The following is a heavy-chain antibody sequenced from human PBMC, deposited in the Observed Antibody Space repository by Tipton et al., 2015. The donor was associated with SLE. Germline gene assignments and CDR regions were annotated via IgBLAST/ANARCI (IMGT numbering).Heavy chain of an antibody. Sequence: SLRLSCAASVFTLDDYAMHWVRQAPGKGLVWVSGFSWNSGSIGYADSVKGRFTISRDKAKNSLYLQMNSLRAEDTALYYCAKDLHATDYYGSGSDFDYWGQGTLVTVSS. D-gene: IGHD3-10*01. CDR3: AKDLHATDYYGSGSDFDY. V-gene: IGHV3-9*01. CDR1: VFTLDDYA. CDR2: FSWNSGSI. J-gene: IGHJ4*02.